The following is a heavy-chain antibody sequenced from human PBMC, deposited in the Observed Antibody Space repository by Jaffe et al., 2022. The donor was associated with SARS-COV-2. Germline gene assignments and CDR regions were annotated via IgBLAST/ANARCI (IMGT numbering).Heavy chain of an antibody. D-gene: IGHD4-17*01. Sequence: QVQLVESGGGVVQPGRSLRLSCAASGFTFSSYAMHWVRQAPGKGLEWVAVISYDGSNKYYADSVKGRFTISRDNSKNTLYLQMNSLRAEDTAVYYCARGGLLFYYGMDVWGQGTTVTVSS. J-gene: IGHJ6*02. CDR3: ARGGLLFYYGMDV. CDR1: GFTFSSYA. V-gene: IGHV3-30-3*01. CDR2: ISYDGSNK.